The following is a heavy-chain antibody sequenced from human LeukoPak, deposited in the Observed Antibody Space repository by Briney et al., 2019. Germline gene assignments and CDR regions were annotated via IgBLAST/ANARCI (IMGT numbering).Heavy chain of an antibody. V-gene: IGHV4-31*01. D-gene: IGHD3-10*01. J-gene: IGHJ6*02. CDR3: ARAAALVRGVIITSPPDYYYYSMDV. CDR1: GGYISSGGYY. CDR2: HYDRERP. Sequence: SQTLSLTCTVSGGYISSGGYYGSWIRQHPGKGLEWIVFHYDRERPYYTQSPKHPVTISVDTSKNQFSLKLSSVTAADTAVYYCARAAALVRGVIITSPPDYYYYSMDVWGQGTTVTVSS.